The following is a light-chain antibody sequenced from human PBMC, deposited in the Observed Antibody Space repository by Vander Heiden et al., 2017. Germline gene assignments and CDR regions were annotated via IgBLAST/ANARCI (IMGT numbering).Light chain of an antibody. Sequence: QSVLTQPPSVSAAPGQKVTISCSGSSSNIGNNYVSWYQQFQGTTPKLLISDNNKRPSGIPDRFSGSKSGTSATLGITGLQTGDEAVYYCSTYDSNPSGVVFGGGTKVNVL. J-gene: IGLJ3*02. V-gene: IGLV1-51*01. CDR2: DNN. CDR1: SSNIGNNY. CDR3: STYDSNPSGVV.